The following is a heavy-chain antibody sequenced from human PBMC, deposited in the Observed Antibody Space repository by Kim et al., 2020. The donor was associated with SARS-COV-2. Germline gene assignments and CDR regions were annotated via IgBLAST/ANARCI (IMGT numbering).Heavy chain of an antibody. V-gene: IGHV3-43*01. D-gene: IGHD1-1*01. CDR3: AKEGVAGSVY. Sequence: STYYADSVKGRFTISRDNSKNSLYLQMNSLRTEDTALYYCAKEGVAGSVYWGQGTLVTVSS. J-gene: IGHJ4*02. CDR2: ST.